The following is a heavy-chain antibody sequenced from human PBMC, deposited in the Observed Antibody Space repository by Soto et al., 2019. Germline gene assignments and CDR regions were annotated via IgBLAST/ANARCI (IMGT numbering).Heavy chain of an antibody. CDR3: AGSSSWYLNYYYCYGMDV. D-gene: IGHD6-13*01. V-gene: IGHV6-1*01. Sequence: SQTLSLTCAISGDSVSSNSAAWNWIRQSPSRGLEWLGRTYYRSKWYNDYAVSVKSRITINPDTSKNQFSLQLNSVTPEDTAVYYFAGSSSWYLNYYYCYGMDVWGQGTTVTVSS. J-gene: IGHJ6*02. CDR2: TYYRSKWYN. CDR1: GDSVSSNSAA.